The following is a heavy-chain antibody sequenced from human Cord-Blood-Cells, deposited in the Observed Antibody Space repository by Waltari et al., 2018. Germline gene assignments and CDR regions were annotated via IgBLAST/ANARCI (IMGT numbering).Heavy chain of an antibody. CDR1: GGTIGGSGYY. CDR3: ARQDDTAIDY. V-gene: IGHV4-39*01. Sequence: QRQLQEAGPGLVKPSETLSLTCPVSGGTIGGSGYYWGWIRQPPGKGLEGIGSIYYSGSTYYNPSLKSRVTISVDTSKNQFSLKLSSVTAADTAVYYCARQDDTAIDYWGQGTLVTVSS. CDR2: IYYSGST. D-gene: IGHD5-18*01. J-gene: IGHJ4*02.